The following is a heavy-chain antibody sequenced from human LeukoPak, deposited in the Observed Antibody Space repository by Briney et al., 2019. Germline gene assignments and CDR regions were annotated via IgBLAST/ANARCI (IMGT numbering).Heavy chain of an antibody. CDR2: IRYDGSNK. CDR1: GFTFSSYG. D-gene: IGHD1-26*01. V-gene: IGHV3-30*02. J-gene: IGHJ4*02. CDR3: AKDKSGSYSEGYFDY. Sequence: PGGSLRLSCAASGFTFSSYGMHWVRQAPGKGLEWVAFIRYDGSNKYYADSVKGRFTISRDNSKNTLYLQMNSPRAEDTAVYYCAKDKSGSYSEGYFDYWGQGTLVTVSS.